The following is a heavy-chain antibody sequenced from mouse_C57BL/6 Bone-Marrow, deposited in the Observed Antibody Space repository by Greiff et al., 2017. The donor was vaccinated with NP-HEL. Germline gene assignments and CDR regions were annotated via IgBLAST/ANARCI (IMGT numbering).Heavy chain of an antibody. V-gene: IGHV1-82*01. Sequence: QVQLQQSGPELVKPGASVKISCKASGYAFSSSWMNWVKQRPGKGLEWIGRIYPGDGDTNYNGKFTGKATLTADKSSSTAYMQLSSLTSEDSAVYFCARWLLRSYYYAMDYWGQGTSVTVSS. CDR2: IYPGDGDT. J-gene: IGHJ4*01. CDR3: ARWLLRSYYYAMDY. D-gene: IGHD2-3*01. CDR1: GYAFSSSW.